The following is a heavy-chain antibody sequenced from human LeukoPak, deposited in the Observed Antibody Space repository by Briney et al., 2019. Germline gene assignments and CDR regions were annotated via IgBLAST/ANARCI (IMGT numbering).Heavy chain of an antibody. Sequence: PSETLSLTCAVYGGSFSGYYWSWIRQPPGKGLEWIGEINHSGSTNYNPSLKSRVTISVDTSKNQFSLKLSSVTAADTAVYYCASFWGYCSSTSCYMGDYWGQGTLVTVSS. D-gene: IGHD2-2*02. V-gene: IGHV4-34*01. CDR2: INHSGST. CDR1: GGSFSGYY. J-gene: IGHJ4*02. CDR3: ASFWGYCSSTSCYMGDY.